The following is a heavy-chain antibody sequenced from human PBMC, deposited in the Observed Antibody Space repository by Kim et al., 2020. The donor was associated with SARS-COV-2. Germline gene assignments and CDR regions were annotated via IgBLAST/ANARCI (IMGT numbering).Heavy chain of an antibody. J-gene: IGHJ4*02. V-gene: IGHV4-39*01. CDR2: IYYSGIT. D-gene: IGHD6-6*01. CDR3: ARLYSSSCYFDY. Sequence: SETLSLTCTVSGGSISSSSYYWGWIRQPPGKGLEWIGNIYYSGITYYNASLKSRVSISVHTSKNQFSLKLSSVTAADTAVYFCARLYSSSCYFDYWCQGT. CDR1: GGSISSSSYY.